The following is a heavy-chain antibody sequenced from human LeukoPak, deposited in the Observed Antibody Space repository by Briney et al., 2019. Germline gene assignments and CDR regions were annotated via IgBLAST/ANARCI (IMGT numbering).Heavy chain of an antibody. CDR3: AKLTAAMFIRAFIDY. CDR2: VSGNGNKT. D-gene: IGHD5-18*01. J-gene: IGHJ4*02. Sequence: GGSLRLSCAASGFTFSSYGMFWVRQAPGKGLEWVSAVSGNGNKTSYADSVKGRFTISRDNSKNTLYLQMNSLRAEDTAVYYCAKLTAAMFIRAFIDYWGQGTLVTVSS. V-gene: IGHV3-23*01. CDR1: GFTFSSYG.